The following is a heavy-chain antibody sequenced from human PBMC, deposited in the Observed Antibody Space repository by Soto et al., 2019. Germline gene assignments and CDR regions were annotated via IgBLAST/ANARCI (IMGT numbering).Heavy chain of an antibody. Sequence: GGSLRLSCAASGSTFSSYAMSWVRQAPGKGLEWVSAISGSGGSTYYADSVKGRFTISRDNSKNTLYLQMNSLRAEDTAVYYCAKDPYYYDSSGLLQSWFDPWGQGTLVTVSS. CDR1: GSTFSSYA. J-gene: IGHJ5*02. CDR2: ISGSGGST. D-gene: IGHD3-22*01. CDR3: AKDPYYYDSSGLLQSWFDP. V-gene: IGHV3-23*01.